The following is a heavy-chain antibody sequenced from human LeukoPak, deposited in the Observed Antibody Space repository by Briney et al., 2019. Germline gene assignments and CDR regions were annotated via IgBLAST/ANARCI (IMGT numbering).Heavy chain of an antibody. J-gene: IGHJ3*01. V-gene: IGHV4-59*08. D-gene: IGHD6-19*01. Sequence: SETLSLTCTVSGGSISSYYWSWIRQPPGKGLEWIGYIHYSGTTNYSPSLKSRVTISVDTSKNRFSLRLTSLTAADTAVYFCAGGGWSFDAFDFWGQGTMVTVSS. CDR3: AGGGWSFDAFDF. CDR2: IHYSGTT. CDR1: GGSISSYY.